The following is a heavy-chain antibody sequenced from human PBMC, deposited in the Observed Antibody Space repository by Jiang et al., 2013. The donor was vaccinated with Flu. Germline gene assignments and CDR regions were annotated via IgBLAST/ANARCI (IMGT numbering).Heavy chain of an antibody. J-gene: IGHJ4*02. CDR3: AIPVGALLLVVRGLNYFDY. CDR1: GYIFTSYA. D-gene: IGHD3-10*01. V-gene: IGHV7-4-1*02. CDR2: INTNTGKP. Sequence: QSGSELKKPGASVKVSCKASGYIFTSYAMNWVRQAPGQGLEWMGWINTNTGKPTYAQGFTGRFVFSLDTSVSTAYLQISSLKAEDTAVYYCAIPVGALLLVVRGLNYFDYWGQGNPGHRLL.